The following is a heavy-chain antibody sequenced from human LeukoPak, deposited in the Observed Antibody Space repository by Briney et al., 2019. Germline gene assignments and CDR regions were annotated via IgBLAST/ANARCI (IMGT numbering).Heavy chain of an antibody. V-gene: IGHV3-11*05. CDR1: GFTFSDYY. CDR2: ISSGSTYT. J-gene: IGHJ3*02. D-gene: IGHD1-26*01. CDR3: ARGGDIVGATRSAFDI. Sequence: GGSLRLSCAGPGFTFSDYYMNWIRQAPGKGLEWVSYISSGSTYTNYADSVKGRFTISRDNAKNSLYLQMNSLRADDTAVYYCARGGDIVGATRSAFDIWGQGTMVTVSS.